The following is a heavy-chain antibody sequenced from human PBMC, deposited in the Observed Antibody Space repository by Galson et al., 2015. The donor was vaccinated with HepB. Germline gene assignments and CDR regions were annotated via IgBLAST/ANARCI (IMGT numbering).Heavy chain of an antibody. CDR2: ISGSGGST. J-gene: IGHJ4*02. D-gene: IGHD2-21*02. Sequence: SLRLSCTASGFTFSSYAMSWVRQAPGKGLEWVSAISGSGGSTYYADSVKGRFTISRDNSKNTLYLQMNSLRAEDTAVYYCAKSSKLVVVTDFDYWGQGTLVTVSS. CDR1: GFTFSSYA. CDR3: AKSSKLVVVTDFDY. V-gene: IGHV3-23*01.